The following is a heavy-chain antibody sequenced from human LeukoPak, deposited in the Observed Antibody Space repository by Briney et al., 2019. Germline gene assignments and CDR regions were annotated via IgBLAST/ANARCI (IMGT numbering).Heavy chain of an antibody. CDR1: GGTFSSYA. J-gene: IGHJ4*02. CDR2: IIPIFGTA. CDR3: ARARHPQGVVNYFDY. Sequence: SVKVSCKASGGTFSSYAISWVRQAPGQGLEWMGGIIPIFGTANYTQKFQGRVTITADESTSTAYTELSSLRSEDTAVYYCARARHPQGVVNYFDYWGQGTLVTVSS. D-gene: IGHD3-3*01. V-gene: IGHV1-69*13.